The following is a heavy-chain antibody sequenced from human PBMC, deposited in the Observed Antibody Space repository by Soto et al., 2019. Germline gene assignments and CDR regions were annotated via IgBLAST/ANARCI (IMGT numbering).Heavy chain of an antibody. CDR3: ARDGDGYNY. V-gene: IGHV4-61*01. Sequence: QVQLQESGPGLVKPSETLSLTCTVSGGSVSSGSYYWSWIRQPPGKGLEWIGYIYSSGSTSYNPSLTSRVTIPVDTSKTQFSLKLSSVTAADTAVSYCARDGDGYNYWGQGTLVTVSS. CDR2: IYSSGST. CDR1: GGSVSSGSYY. J-gene: IGHJ4*02. D-gene: IGHD5-12*01.